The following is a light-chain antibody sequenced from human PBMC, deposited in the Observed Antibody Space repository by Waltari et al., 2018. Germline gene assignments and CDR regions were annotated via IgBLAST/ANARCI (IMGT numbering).Light chain of an antibody. V-gene: IGLV1-40*01. CDR3: QSYDISLSAWV. CDR2: GNT. CDR1: SPNFGAGSD. J-gene: IGLJ3*02. Sequence: QSVLAQPPSVSGAPGQSVAISCTGSSPNFGAGSDVLWSQHLPGTAPKRLIFGNTHGPAGVPCRFVGSKSGTSASLAITGLQAEDEADYYCQSYDISLSAWVFGGGTKLTVL.